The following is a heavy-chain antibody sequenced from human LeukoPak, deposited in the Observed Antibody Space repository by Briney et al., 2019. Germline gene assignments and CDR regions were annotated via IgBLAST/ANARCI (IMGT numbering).Heavy chain of an antibody. J-gene: IGHJ4*02. Sequence: PWGSLRLSCAAPGFIFSSYAMHWVRQAPGKGLEWVAVISDDGRNKYYADSVKGRFTISRDNSKNTLYLQMNSLRAEDTAVYYCARGGVDDFWSGYWVDYWGQGTLVTVSS. CDR2: ISDDGRNK. CDR1: GFIFSSYA. D-gene: IGHD3-3*01. V-gene: IGHV3-30*04. CDR3: ARGGVDDFWSGYWVDY.